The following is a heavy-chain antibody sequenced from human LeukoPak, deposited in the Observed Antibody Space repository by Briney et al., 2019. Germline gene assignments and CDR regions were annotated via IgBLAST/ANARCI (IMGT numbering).Heavy chain of an antibody. Sequence: PSETLSLTCAVYGGSFSGYYWSWIRQPPGKGLEWIGEINHSGSTNYNPSLKSRVTMSVDTSKNQFSLKLSSVTAAGTAVYYCARKRPICRGENWFAPGGQGTLATV. J-gene: IGHJ5*02. CDR1: GGSFSGYY. CDR3: ARKRPICRGENWFAP. D-gene: IGHD7-27*01. CDR2: INHSGST. V-gene: IGHV4-34*01.